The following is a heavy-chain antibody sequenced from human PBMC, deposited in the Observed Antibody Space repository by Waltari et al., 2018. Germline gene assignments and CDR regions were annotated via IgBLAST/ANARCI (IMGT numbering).Heavy chain of an antibody. CDR2: INHSGST. J-gene: IGHJ4*02. D-gene: IGHD3-3*01. V-gene: IGHV4-34*01. CDR1: GGSFSGYY. Sequence: QVQLQQWGAGLLKPSETLSLTCAVYGGSFSGYYWSWIRQPPGKGLEWIGEINHSGSTNYNPSLKSRVTISVDTSKNQFSLKLSSVTAADTAVYYCARGLPPAYYDFWSGSPGVGYFDYWGQGTLVTVSS. CDR3: ARGLPPAYYDFWSGSPGVGYFDY.